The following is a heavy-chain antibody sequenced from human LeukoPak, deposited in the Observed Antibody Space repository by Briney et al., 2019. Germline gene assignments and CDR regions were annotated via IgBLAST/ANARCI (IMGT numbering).Heavy chain of an antibody. V-gene: IGHV3-74*01. CDR3: ARKWFDP. CDR1: GFTFSDYW. J-gene: IGHJ5*02. CDR2: INGDGSGP. Sequence: PGGSLRLSCAASGFTFSDYWMHWVRQAPGKGLVWVSRINGDGSGPSYADSVKGRFTVSRDNARNTLYLQMNSLRAEDTAVYYCARKWFDPWGQGTLVTVSS. D-gene: IGHD1-14*01.